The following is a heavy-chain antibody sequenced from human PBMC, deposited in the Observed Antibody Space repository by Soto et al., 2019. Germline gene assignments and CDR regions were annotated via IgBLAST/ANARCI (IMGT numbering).Heavy chain of an antibody. Sequence: QITLKVSGPPLVKPTQTLTLTCTFSGFSLSTSGVGVGWIRQPPGKALEWLALIYWNDDKRYSPSLKSRLTITKDTSKNQVVLTMTNMDPVDTATYYCAHLFRAGDFDYWGQGTLVTVSS. V-gene: IGHV2-5*01. D-gene: IGHD6-13*01. CDR3: AHLFRAGDFDY. J-gene: IGHJ4*02. CDR2: IYWNDDK. CDR1: GFSLSTSGVG.